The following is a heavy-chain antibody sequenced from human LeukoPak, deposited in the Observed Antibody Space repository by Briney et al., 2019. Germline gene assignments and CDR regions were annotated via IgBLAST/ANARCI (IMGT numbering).Heavy chain of an antibody. D-gene: IGHD5-12*01. J-gene: IGHJ4*02. V-gene: IGHV3-74*01. CDR2: ISSDGSST. Sequence: HPGGSLRLSCAASGFTFSSYWMHWVSHAPGKGLVWVSRISSDGSSTSYADSVKGRFTISRDNAKNTLYLQMNSLRAEDTAVYYCARDLGYSGYSSSLDYWGQGTLVTVSS. CDR3: ARDLGYSGYSSSLDY. CDR1: GFTFSSYW.